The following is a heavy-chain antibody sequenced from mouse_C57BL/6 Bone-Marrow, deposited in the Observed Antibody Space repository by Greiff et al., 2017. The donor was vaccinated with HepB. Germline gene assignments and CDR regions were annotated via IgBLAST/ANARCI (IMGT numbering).Heavy chain of an antibody. D-gene: IGHD1-2*01. Sequence: QVQLQQSGPELVKPGASVKISCKASGYAFSSSWMNWVKQRPGKGLEWIGRIYPGDGDTNYNGKFKGKATLTADKSSSTAYMQLSSLTSEDSAVYFCARGPLLRGLFDYWGQGTTLTVSS. CDR1: GYAFSSSW. J-gene: IGHJ2*01. CDR3: ARGPLLRGLFDY. V-gene: IGHV1-82*01. CDR2: IYPGDGDT.